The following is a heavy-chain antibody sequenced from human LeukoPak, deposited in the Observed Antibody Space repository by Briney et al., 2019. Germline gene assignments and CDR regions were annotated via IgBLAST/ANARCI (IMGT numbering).Heavy chain of an antibody. J-gene: IGHJ1*01. CDR2: IYYSGST. Sequence: PSETLSLTCTVSGGSISVYYWSWIRQPPGKGLEWIGYIYYSGSTNYNPSLKSRVTISVDTSKNQFSLKLSSVTAADTAVYYCARHSKYYYDSSGSYVGYFQHWGRAPWSPSPQ. V-gene: IGHV4-59*08. CDR3: ARHSKYYYDSSGSYVGYFQH. D-gene: IGHD3-22*01. CDR1: GGSISVYY.